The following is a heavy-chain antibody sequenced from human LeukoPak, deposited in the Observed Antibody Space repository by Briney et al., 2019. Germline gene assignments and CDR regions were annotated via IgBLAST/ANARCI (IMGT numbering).Heavy chain of an antibody. Sequence: GSLRLSCAASGFTFSNYITNWVRPAPGKGLEWVSSISSTSNYIYYANSVKGRFTISRDNAKNSLYLQMNSLRAEDTAVYYCARDSGYDLYYFDYWGQGTLVTVSS. J-gene: IGHJ4*02. CDR1: GFTFSNYI. CDR2: ISSTSNYI. CDR3: ARDSGYDLYYFDY. V-gene: IGHV3-21*01. D-gene: IGHD5-12*01.